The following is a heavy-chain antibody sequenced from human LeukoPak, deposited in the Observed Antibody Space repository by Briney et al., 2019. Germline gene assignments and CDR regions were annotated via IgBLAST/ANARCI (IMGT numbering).Heavy chain of an antibody. D-gene: IGHD3-22*01. V-gene: IGHV1-2*02. J-gene: IGHJ3*02. CDR1: GYTFTGHY. CDR2: IHPNTGGT. Sequence: ASAKVSCKASGYTFTGHYIHWVRQAPGQGLEWMGWIHPNTGGTKYAQKFQGRVTMTRDTSSSTAYMELSSPRSADTAVYYCASEYKYDSSGANAFDIWGQGTMVTVSS. CDR3: ASEYKYDSSGANAFDI.